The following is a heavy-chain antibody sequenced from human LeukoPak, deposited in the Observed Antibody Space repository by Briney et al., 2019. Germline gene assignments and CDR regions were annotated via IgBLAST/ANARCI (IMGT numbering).Heavy chain of an antibody. Sequence: ASVKVSCKASGYTFTSFFMHWVRQAPGQGLEWMGIINPRGGSATSAQKFQGRVTMTRDTSTSTVYMELSSLRSEDTAVYYCARGPLNWGYDYWGPGTLVTVSS. CDR3: ARGPLNWGYDY. D-gene: IGHD7-27*01. V-gene: IGHV1-46*01. CDR1: GYTFTSFF. CDR2: INPRGGSA. J-gene: IGHJ4*02.